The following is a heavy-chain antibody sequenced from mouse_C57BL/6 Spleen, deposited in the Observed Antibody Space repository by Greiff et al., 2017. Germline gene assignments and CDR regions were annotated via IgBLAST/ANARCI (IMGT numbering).Heavy chain of an antibody. D-gene: IGHD2-5*01. CDR2: ISYDGSN. J-gene: IGHJ3*01. CDR3: ARGHYSNYDWFAY. V-gene: IGHV3-6*01. Sequence: EVQLVESGPGLVKPSQSLSLTCSVTGYSITSGYYWNWIRQFPGNKLEWMGYISYDGSNNYNPSLKNRISITRDTSKNQFFLKLNSVTTEDTATYYCARGHYSNYDWFAYWGQGTLVTVSA. CDR1: GYSITSGYY.